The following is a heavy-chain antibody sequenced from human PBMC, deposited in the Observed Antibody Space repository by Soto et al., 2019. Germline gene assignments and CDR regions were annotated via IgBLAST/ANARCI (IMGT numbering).Heavy chain of an antibody. D-gene: IGHD6-19*01. V-gene: IGHV3-23*01. CDR2: ISGSGGST. J-gene: IGHJ4*02. CDR1: GFTFSSYA. CDR3: ANVGAVAGLDY. Sequence: EVQLLESGGGLVQPGGSLRLSCAASGFTFSSYAMSWVRQAPGKGLEWVSYISGSGGSTYYADSVKGRFTISRDNSKNALYLQMNSLRAEDTAVYYCANVGAVAGLDYWGQGTLVTVSS.